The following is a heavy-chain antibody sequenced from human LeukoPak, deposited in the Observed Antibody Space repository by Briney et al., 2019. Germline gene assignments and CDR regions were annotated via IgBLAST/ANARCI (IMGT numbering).Heavy chain of an antibody. J-gene: IGHJ3*02. Sequence: PGGSLRLSCAASGFTLSTDWMHWVRQAPGKGLVWVSRINTDGSSTSYADSVKGRFTISRDNAKKTLDLQMNSLRVEDTAVYYCARPGDYVWGSYRFYKHPDALDIWGQGTMVTVSS. D-gene: IGHD3-16*02. V-gene: IGHV3-74*01. CDR2: INTDGSST. CDR3: ARPGDYVWGSYRFYKHPDALDI. CDR1: GFTLSTDW.